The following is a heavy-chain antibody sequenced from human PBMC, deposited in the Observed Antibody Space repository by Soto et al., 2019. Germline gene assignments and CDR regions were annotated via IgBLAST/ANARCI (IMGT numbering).Heavy chain of an antibody. CDR3: ARDNSMLGAPFHY. CDR2: IYTDGGT. J-gene: IGHJ4*02. Sequence: GGSLRLSCAASGFTVSSNSMIWVRQAPGKGLEWVSLIYTDGGTYYGDSVKGRFTISRDTSKNTLSLQMTSLRADDTAVYYCARDNSMLGAPFHYWGQGTLVTVSS. V-gene: IGHV3-53*01. CDR1: GFTVSSNS. D-gene: IGHD3-16*01.